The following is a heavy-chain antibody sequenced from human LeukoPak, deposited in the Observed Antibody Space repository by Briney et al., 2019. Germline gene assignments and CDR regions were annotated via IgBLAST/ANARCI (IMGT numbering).Heavy chain of an antibody. J-gene: IGHJ6*02. CDR3: ARHWTPPGGDYYYYGMDF. D-gene: IGHD3/OR15-3a*01. V-gene: IGHV5-10-1*01. CDR2: IDPSDSYT. Sequence: GESLKISCKGSGSIFTSYWISWVRQMPGKGLEWMGRIDPSDSYTNYSPSFQGHVTISADKSISTAYLQWSSLKASDTAMYYCARHWTPPGGDYYYYGMDFWGQGTTVTVSS. CDR1: GSIFTSYW.